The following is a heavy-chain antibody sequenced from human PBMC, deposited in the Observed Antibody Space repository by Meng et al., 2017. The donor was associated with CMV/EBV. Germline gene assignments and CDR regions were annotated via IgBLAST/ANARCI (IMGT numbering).Heavy chain of an antibody. CDR3: ARVCGGSCFDY. CDR2: IIPIFGTA. V-gene: IGHV1-69*12. J-gene: IGHJ4*02. Sequence: QVRRVQSGAELRKPGSPVKVPCKASGGTFRSYAISGGRQAPGQGLEWMGGIIPIFGTANYAQKFQGRVTITADESTSTAYMELSSLRSEDTAVYYCARVCGGSCFDYWGQGTLVTVSS. D-gene: IGHD2-15*01. CDR1: GGTFRSYA.